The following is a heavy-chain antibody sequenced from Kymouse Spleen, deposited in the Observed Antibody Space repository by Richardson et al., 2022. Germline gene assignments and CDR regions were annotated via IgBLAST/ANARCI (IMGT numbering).Heavy chain of an antibody. J-gene: IGHJ6*02. D-gene: IGHD5-18,IGHD5-18*01. CDR3: ARAIQLWFQTDV. V-gene: IGHV4-34*01. Sequence: QVQLQQWGAGLLKPSETLSLTCAVYGGSFSGYYWSWIRQPPGKGLEWIGEINHSGSTNYNPSLKSRVTISVDTSKNQFSLKLSSVTAADTAVYYCARAIQLWFQTDVWGQGTTVTVSS. CDR1: GGSFSGYY. CDR2: INHSGST.